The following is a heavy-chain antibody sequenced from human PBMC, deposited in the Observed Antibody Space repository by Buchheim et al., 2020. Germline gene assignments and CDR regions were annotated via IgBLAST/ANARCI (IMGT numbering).Heavy chain of an antibody. CDR3: ARGYCGGDCYSSFGYFDL. CDR2: ISYDGSNK. V-gene: IGHV3-30*04. J-gene: IGHJ2*01. D-gene: IGHD2-21*01. CDR1: GFTFSSYA. Sequence: VQLVEFGGGLVQPGGSLRLSCAASGFTFSSYAMHWVRQAPGKGLEWVAVISYDGSNKYYADSVKGRFTISRDNSKNTLYLQMNSLRAEDTAVYYCARGYCGGDCYSSFGYFDLWGRGTL.